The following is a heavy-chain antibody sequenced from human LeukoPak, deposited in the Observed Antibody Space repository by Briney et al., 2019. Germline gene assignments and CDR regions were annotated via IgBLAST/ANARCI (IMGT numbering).Heavy chain of an antibody. CDR3: ARDAVDTANAV. D-gene: IGHD5-18*01. Sequence: GGSLRLSCAASGFTVSDSFMTWVRQAPGKGLEWVSVIYVAGSTYYADSVKGRFTVSRDNSKNTLYLQMNSLRADDTAVYYCARDAVDTANAVWGQGTTVTVSS. CDR1: GFTVSDSF. CDR2: IYVAGST. V-gene: IGHV3-53*01. J-gene: IGHJ6*02.